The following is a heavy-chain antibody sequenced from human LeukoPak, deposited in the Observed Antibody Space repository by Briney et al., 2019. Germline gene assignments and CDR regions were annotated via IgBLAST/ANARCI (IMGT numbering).Heavy chain of an antibody. CDR2: ISGSGGST. D-gene: IGHD5-18*01. V-gene: IGHV3-23*01. CDR1: GFTFSSYA. J-gene: IGHJ4*02. CDR3: ASADGYSYGFDY. Sequence: GGSLRLSCAASGFTFSSYAMSWVRQAPGKGLEWVSAISGSGGSTYYADSVKGRFTISRDNSKNTLYLQMNSLRAEDTAVYYCASADGYSYGFDYWGQGTLVTVSS.